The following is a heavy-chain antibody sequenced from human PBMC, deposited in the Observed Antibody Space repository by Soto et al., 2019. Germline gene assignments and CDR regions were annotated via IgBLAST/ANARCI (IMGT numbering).Heavy chain of an antibody. CDR2: VYYSGSS. J-gene: IGHJ5*02. CDR3: AKLSCTSSTCYFPGWFDP. CDR1: GDSIIGGASC. V-gene: IGHV4-31*03. D-gene: IGHD2-2*01. Sequence: SETLSLTCTVSGDSIIGGASCLIWIRQPPWNGLEWIANVYYSGSSYYNPSLKSRLTISVDTTKNQFSLQLKSMTAADTAVYYCAKLSCTSSTCYFPGWFDPWGQGTLVTVSS.